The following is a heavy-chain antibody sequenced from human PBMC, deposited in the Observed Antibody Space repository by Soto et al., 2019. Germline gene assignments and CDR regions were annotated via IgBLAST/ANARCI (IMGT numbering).Heavy chain of an antibody. J-gene: IGHJ4*02. CDR2: IYSGGIT. CDR1: GFIVSNNY. V-gene: IGHV3-66*01. D-gene: IGHD3-16*01. Sequence: EVQLVESGGDLVQPGGSLRLSCAASGFIVSNNYMSWVRQAPGKGLEWVAVIYSGGITYYADSVKGRFTISRDNSKNTLFLQMNSLRAEDTAVYYCARDYGDYWGQGTLVTVSS. CDR3: ARDYGDY.